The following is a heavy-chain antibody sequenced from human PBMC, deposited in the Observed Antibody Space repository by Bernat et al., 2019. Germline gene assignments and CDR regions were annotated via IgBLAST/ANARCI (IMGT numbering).Heavy chain of an antibody. CDR3: ASVALVCSGGTCYYYVDV. J-gene: IGHJ6*03. D-gene: IGHD2-15*01. Sequence: QVQLLQSGPGLVKSSETLSLTCTVSGDFITNYYWSWIRQSPGKGLEWIAYMHYSGSTNYNPSLASRVTVSVDTSKSQLSLKLSPVIAADAAVYYCASVALVCSGGTCYYYVDVWGKGTTVTVSS. CDR1: GDFITNYY. V-gene: IGHV4-59*01. CDR2: MHYSGST.